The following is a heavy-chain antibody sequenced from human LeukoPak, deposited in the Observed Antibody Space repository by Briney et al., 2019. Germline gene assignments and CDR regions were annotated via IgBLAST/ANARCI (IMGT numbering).Heavy chain of an antibody. CDR1: GFTISNYW. J-gene: IGHJ4*02. CDR3: ARDHSGWSFDY. CDR2: VNSDGSST. V-gene: IGHV3-74*01. Sequence: GGSLRLSCAASGFTISNYWMHWVRQAPGKGLLWVSRVNSDGSSTTYADSVKGRFTISRDNAKSTLYLQMNSLRAEDTAVYYCARDHSGWSFDYWGQGTLVTVSS. D-gene: IGHD6-19*01.